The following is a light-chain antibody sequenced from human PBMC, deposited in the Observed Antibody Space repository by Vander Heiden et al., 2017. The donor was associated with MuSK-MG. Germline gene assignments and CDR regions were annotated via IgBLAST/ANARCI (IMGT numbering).Light chain of an antibody. CDR2: AAS. Sequence: DIQFTQSPSSLSASVGDRVTITCRASEDITTYLNWYQQQPGKAPRLLIYAASSLQSGVPTRFSGSGSGTDFTLTFTSLQPEDFATYYCQQSHYSPPTFGGGTMVEVK. V-gene: IGKV1-39*01. J-gene: IGKJ4*01. CDR1: EDITTY. CDR3: QQSHYSPPT.